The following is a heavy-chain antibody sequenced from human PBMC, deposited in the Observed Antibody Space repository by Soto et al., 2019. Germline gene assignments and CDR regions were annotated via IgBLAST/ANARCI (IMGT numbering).Heavy chain of an antibody. CDR1: GYRLTNYW. CDR3: ARHRRDVYNRFDY. D-gene: IGHD1-1*01. V-gene: IGHV5-51*01. J-gene: IGHJ4*02. Sequence: GESLKISCKASGYRLTNYWIGWVRQMPGKGLEWMGIIYPADSDTIYSPSFQGQVIISADTSLNTAYLQWSSLKASDTAMYYCARHRRDVYNRFDYWGQGTPGTVSA. CDR2: IYPADSDT.